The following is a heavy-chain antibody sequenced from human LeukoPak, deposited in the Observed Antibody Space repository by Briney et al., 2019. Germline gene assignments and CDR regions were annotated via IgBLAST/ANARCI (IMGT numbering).Heavy chain of an antibody. CDR2: INHSGGT. Sequence: PSETLSLTCAVYGGSFSGCYWTWVRQPPGKGLEWIGEINHSGGTNYNPSLESRVTIAIDTSKIQFSLKLTSVTAADTAVYYCASDPSKSPIDNWGQGTLVTVSS. CDR3: ASDPSKSPIDN. CDR1: GGSFSGCY. J-gene: IGHJ4*02. V-gene: IGHV4-34*01. D-gene: IGHD4-11*01.